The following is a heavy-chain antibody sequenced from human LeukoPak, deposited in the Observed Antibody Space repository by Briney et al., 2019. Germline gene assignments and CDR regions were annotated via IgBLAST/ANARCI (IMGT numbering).Heavy chain of an antibody. J-gene: IGHJ4*02. Sequence: PGGSLRLSCAASGFIFSSYGMHWVRQAPGKGLEWVAIISSDGRDKYYADSVKGRFSISRDNSQKTLYLQMNSLGPDDTAVYYCARQKITVTVSLDYWGQETLVTVSS. D-gene: IGHD4-17*01. CDR2: ISSDGRDK. CDR1: GFIFSSYG. CDR3: ARQKITVTVSLDY. V-gene: IGHV3-30*03.